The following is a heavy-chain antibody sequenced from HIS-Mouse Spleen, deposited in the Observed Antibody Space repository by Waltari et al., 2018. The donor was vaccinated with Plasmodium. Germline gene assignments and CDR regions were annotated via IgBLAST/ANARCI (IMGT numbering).Heavy chain of an antibody. J-gene: IGHJ6*02. CDR3: ASLPRVEEVTTPLYYYYYGMDV. V-gene: IGHV4-39*01. CDR1: GCSISSSCYY. D-gene: IGHD4-4*01. CDR2: IYYSGRT. Sequence: QLQLQESGPGLVKPSETLSLTCPVPGCSISSSCYYRGGILQSPGKGLEWIGSIYYSGRTYYNPSLKSRVTISVDTSKNQFSLKLSSGTAADTAVYYCASLPRVEEVTTPLYYYYYGMDVWGQGTTVTVSS.